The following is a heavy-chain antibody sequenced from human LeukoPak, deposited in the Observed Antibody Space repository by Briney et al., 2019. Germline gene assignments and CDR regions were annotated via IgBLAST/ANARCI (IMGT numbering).Heavy chain of an antibody. CDR1: GFTFSSYA. Sequence: GGSLRLSCAASGFTFSSYAMSWVRQAPGKGLEWVSAISGSGGSTYYADSVKGRFTISRDNSKNTLYLQMNSLRAEDTGVYYCAKEYYSSGWFDPSRVWGQGTLVTVSS. V-gene: IGHV3-23*01. CDR2: ISGSGGST. D-gene: IGHD6-19*01. CDR3: AKEYYSSGWFDPSRV. J-gene: IGHJ4*02.